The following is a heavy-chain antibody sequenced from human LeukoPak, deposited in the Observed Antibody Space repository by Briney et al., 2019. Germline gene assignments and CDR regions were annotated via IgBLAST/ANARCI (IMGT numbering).Heavy chain of an antibody. CDR1: GDSISSYY. V-gene: IGHV4-4*07. CDR3: AGARFYYDTSGYDNWFGP. J-gene: IGHJ5*02. D-gene: IGHD3-22*01. CDR2: IFSDGST. Sequence: SETLSLTCTISGDSISSYYWTWIRQPAGKGLEWIGRIFSDGSTNYNPSLKSRVTMSLDTSKNQFSLKLSSVTAADTAFYYCAGARFYYDTSGYDNWFGPWGQGTLVTVSS.